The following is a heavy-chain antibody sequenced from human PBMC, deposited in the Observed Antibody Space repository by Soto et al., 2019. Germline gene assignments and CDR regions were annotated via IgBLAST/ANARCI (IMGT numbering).Heavy chain of an antibody. V-gene: IGHV1-69*01. Sequence: QVQLVQSGAEVKKPGSSVKVSCKASGATFNTFTISWMRQAPGQGLEWMGGAIPLFGTTNYAQKFQGRVTVTADESTSTAYMEFSGLRSADTAVYYCTRPSRWLDVGGGADWAFDVWGQGTMVTVSS. J-gene: IGHJ3*01. CDR1: GATFNTFT. CDR2: AIPLFGTT. D-gene: IGHD1-26*01. CDR3: TRPSRWLDVGGGADWAFDV.